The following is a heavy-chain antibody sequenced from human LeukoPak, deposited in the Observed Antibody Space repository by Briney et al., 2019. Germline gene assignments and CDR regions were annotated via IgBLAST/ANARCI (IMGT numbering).Heavy chain of an antibody. V-gene: IGHV4-59*08. J-gene: IGHJ4*02. CDR2: IYYSGST. Sequence: SETLSLTCTVSGGSMSPYHWGWIRQPPGKGLEWTGYIYYSGSTNYNPSLKSRVTVSVDTSKNQFSLKLSSVTAADTAIYYCARAVSGRFDYWGQGTLVTVSS. CDR3: ARAVSGRFDY. D-gene: IGHD6-19*01. CDR1: GGSMSPYH.